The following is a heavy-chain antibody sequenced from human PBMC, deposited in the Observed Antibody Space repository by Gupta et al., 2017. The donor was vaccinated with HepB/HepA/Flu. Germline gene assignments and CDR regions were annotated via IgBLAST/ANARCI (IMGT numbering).Heavy chain of an antibody. Sequence: EVQLVASGGVLVPPGWSLILSGAVSVFSISDSALYWVRQFPGNGLECVSLIKGSAGRTQYADSVEGRFTISRDHSKNSLYLQMNSLRIEGTAIYYCAKDFYYDSSGYRIGHWGQGTLVTVSS. CDR2: IKGSAGRT. J-gene: IGHJ4*02. D-gene: IGHD3-22*01. CDR3: AKDFYYDSSGYRIGH. CDR1: VFSISDSA. V-gene: IGHV3-43*02.